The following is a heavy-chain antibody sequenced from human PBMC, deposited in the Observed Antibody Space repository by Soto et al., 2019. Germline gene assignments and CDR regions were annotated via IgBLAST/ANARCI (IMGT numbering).Heavy chain of an antibody. CDR3: ARRGTARYYYYGMDV. V-gene: IGHV4-61*01. Sequence: SETLSLTCTVSGGSVSSGSYYWSWIRQPPGKGLEWIGYIYYSGSTNYNPSLKSRVTISVDTSKNQFSLKLSSLTAADTAVYYCARRGTARYYYYGMDVWGQGTTVTVSS. CDR2: IYYSGST. CDR1: GGSVSSGSYY. J-gene: IGHJ6*02. D-gene: IGHD6-13*01.